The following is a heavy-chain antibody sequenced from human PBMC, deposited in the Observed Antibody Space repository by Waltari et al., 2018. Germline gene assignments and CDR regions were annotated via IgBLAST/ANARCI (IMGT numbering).Heavy chain of an antibody. CDR3: ARSYCSGGSCYPYYYYYGMDV. D-gene: IGHD2-15*01. Sequence: QVQLVQSGAEVKKPGSSVKVSCMASGGTFSSYAISWVRQAPGQGLEWMGGIIPIFGTANYAQKFQGRVTITTDESTSTAYMELSSLRSEDTAVYYCARSYCSGGSCYPYYYYYGMDVWGQGTTVTVSS. V-gene: IGHV1-69*05. J-gene: IGHJ6*02. CDR1: GGTFSSYA. CDR2: IIPIFGTA.